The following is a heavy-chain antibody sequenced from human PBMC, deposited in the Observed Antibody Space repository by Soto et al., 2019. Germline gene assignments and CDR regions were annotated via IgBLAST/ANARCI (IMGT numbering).Heavy chain of an antibody. J-gene: IGHJ6*02. D-gene: IGHD1-26*01. CDR3: AKGAGDRLSLGMDV. Sequence: QVHLVESGGGVVQPGWSLRLSCAASGFSISDYGMAWVRQAPGKGLEWVALISYDGSNTYYADSVKGRFTISRDNSKDTLFLQMTGLRREDTAVYYCAKGAGDRLSLGMDVWGQGTTVTVSS. CDR2: ISYDGSNT. CDR1: GFSISDYG. V-gene: IGHV3-30*18.